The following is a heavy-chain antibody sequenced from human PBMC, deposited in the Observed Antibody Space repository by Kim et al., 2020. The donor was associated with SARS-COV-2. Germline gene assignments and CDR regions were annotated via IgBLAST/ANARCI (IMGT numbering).Heavy chain of an antibody. Sequence: SETLSLTCAVYGGSFSGYYWSWIRQPPGKGLEWIGEINHSGSTNYNPSLKSRVTISVDTSKNQFSLKLSSVTAADTAVYYCARVRTTTVTSTLYYYYGMDVWGQGTTVTVSS. CDR3: ARVRTTTVTSTLYYYYGMDV. J-gene: IGHJ6*02. D-gene: IGHD4-17*01. CDR2: INHSGST. CDR1: GGSFSGYY. V-gene: IGHV4-34*01.